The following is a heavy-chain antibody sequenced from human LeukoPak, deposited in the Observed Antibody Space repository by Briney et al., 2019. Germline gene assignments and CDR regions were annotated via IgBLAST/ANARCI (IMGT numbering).Heavy chain of an antibody. D-gene: IGHD1-26*01. CDR2: INPNSGGT. CDR1: GYTFTGYY. Sequence: ASVKVSCKASGYTFTGYYMHWVRQAPGQGLEWMGRINPNSGGTNYAQKFQGRVTMTRDTSISTAYMELSRLRSDDTAVYYCARGSGSYESPFDYWGQETLVAVSS. J-gene: IGHJ4*02. V-gene: IGHV1-2*06. CDR3: ARGSGSYESPFDY.